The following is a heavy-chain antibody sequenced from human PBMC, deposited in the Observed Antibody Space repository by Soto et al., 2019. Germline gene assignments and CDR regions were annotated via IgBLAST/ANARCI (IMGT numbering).Heavy chain of an antibody. CDR3: AKATRYEVLRTGHRGGYYCYMDV. J-gene: IGHJ6*03. D-gene: IGHD3-9*01. Sequence: GGSLRLSCAASGFTFTTYAMSWVRQAPGKGLEWVSGLSGGGGSTYYADSVKGRFTISRDNSKNTLYLQMNSLRVQDTAVYYCAKATRYEVLRTGHRGGYYCYMDVWGKGTMVTVSS. CDR2: LSGGGGST. CDR1: GFTFTTYA. V-gene: IGHV3-23*01.